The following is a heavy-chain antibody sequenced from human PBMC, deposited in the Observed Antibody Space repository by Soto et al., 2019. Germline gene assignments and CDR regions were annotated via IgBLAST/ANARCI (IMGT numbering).Heavy chain of an antibody. J-gene: IGHJ4*02. Sequence: VQWVESGGGLVQPGRSLRLSCAASGFTFDDYAMHWVRQVPGKGLEWVSGISWNSGSIAYADSVKGRFTISRDNAKNSLSPQINPLRPEHLASYYCVQHASSRMILLVATDWGQGTLVTVSS. V-gene: IGHV3-9*03. D-gene: IGHD3-22*01. CDR1: GFTFDDYA. CDR3: VQHASSRMILLVATD. CDR2: ISWNSGSI.